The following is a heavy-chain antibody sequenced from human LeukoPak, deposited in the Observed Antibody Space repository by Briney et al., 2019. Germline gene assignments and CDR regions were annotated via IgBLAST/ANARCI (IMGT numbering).Heavy chain of an antibody. D-gene: IGHD2-2*03. CDR2: IRYDGSNK. CDR3: AKDGGYCSSTSCYPNSEYFDY. Sequence: GGSLRLSCAASGFTFSSYSMHWVRQAPGKGLEWVAFIRYDGSNKYYADSVKGRFTISRDNSKNTLYLQMNSPRAEDTAVYYCAKDGGYCSSTSCYPNSEYFDYWGQGTLVTVSS. V-gene: IGHV3-30*02. CDR1: GFTFSSYS. J-gene: IGHJ4*02.